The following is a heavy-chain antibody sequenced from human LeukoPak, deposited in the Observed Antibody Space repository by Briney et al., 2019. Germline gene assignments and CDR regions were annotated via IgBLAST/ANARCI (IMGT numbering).Heavy chain of an antibody. CDR2: INSDGSST. V-gene: IGHV3-74*01. D-gene: IGHD5-18*01. Sequence: PGGSLRLSCAASGFTFSSYWMHWVRQAPGKGLVWVSRINSDGSSTSYADSVKGRFTISRDNAKNSLYLQMNSLRAEDTAVYYCARHRVTAMGNPFDPWGQGTLVTVSS. CDR3: ARHRVTAMGNPFDP. J-gene: IGHJ5*02. CDR1: GFTFSSYW.